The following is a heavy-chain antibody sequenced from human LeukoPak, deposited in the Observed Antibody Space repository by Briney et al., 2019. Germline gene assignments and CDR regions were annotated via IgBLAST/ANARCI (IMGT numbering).Heavy chain of an antibody. V-gene: IGHV4-30-4*07. Sequence: PSETLSLTCAVSGGSISSGGYSWSWIRQPPGKGLEWIGYIYYSGSTYYNPSLKSRVTISVDTSKNQFSLKLSSVTAADTAVYYCARAPGGGDCYLDYWGQGTLVTVSS. J-gene: IGHJ4*02. CDR3: ARAPGGGDCYLDY. CDR1: GGSISSGGYS. D-gene: IGHD2-21*02. CDR2: IYYSGST.